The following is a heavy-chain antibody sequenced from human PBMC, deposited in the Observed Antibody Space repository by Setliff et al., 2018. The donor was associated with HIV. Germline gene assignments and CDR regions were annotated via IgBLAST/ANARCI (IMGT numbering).Heavy chain of an antibody. CDR3: VNSGYDGDYYYYYMDV. CDR1: GYTLSELS. V-gene: IGHV1-24*01. D-gene: IGHD5-12*01. Sequence: EASVKVSCKVYGYTLSELSIHWVRQAPGKGLEWMGYFDPQDGETVYAQKFQGRVTLTEDTSTGTAYMELSGLRSEDTAVYFCVNSGYDGDYYYYYMDVWGKGTTVTVSS. CDR2: FDPQDGET. J-gene: IGHJ6*03.